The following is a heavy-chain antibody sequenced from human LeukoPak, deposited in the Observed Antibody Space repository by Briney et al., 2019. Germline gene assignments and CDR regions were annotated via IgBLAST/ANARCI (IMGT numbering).Heavy chain of an antibody. J-gene: IGHJ4*02. CDR2: IYSGGST. D-gene: IGHD3-10*01. Sequence: GGSLRLSCAASGFTFSSYAMHWVRQAPGKGLEWVSVIYSGGSTYYADSVKGRFTISRDNSKNTLYLQMNSLRAEDTAVYYCARDATYYYGSGSYPWGQGTLVTVSS. V-gene: IGHV3-66*01. CDR3: ARDATYYYGSGSYP. CDR1: GFTFSSYA.